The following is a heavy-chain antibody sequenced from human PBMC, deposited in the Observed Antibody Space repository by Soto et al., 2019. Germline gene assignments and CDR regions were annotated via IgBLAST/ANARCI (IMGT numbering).Heavy chain of an antibody. CDR2: IKQDGSAK. V-gene: IGHV3-7*01. CDR1: GFTFSSFW. Sequence: HPGGSLRLSCAASGFTFSSFWMSWVRQAPGKGLEWVANIKQDGSAKYYVDSVKGRLTISRDNAKNSLYLQMDSLRAEDTAVYFCARPSQIVTGWSDAFDIWGQGTMVTVSS. D-gene: IGHD3-9*01. J-gene: IGHJ3*02. CDR3: ARPSQIVTGWSDAFDI.